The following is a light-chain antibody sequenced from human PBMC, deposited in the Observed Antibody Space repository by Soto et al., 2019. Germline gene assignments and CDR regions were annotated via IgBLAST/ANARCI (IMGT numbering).Light chain of an antibody. CDR1: QGISNF. CDR3: QQSYSTPLT. J-gene: IGKJ4*01. V-gene: IGKV1-39*01. CDR2: AAS. Sequence: DIQMTQSPSSLSASAGDRVIITCRASQGISNFLNWYQQKPWKAPQLLIYAASNLQSGVPTRFSGRGSGTDFTLTISSLQPEDFASYYCQQSYSTPLTFGGGTEVEIK.